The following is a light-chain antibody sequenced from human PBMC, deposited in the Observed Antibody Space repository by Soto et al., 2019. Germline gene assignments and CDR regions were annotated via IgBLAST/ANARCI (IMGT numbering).Light chain of an antibody. V-gene: IGLV1-40*01. Sequence: QSVLTQPPSVSGAPGERVTISCTGSSSDIGAGYRVRWYQQVPGTAPKLLIYDNTNRPSGVSVRFSGSKSGTSASLTISGLKTEDEADYYCQSYDSSNRNWVFGGGTKLTVL. CDR1: SSDIGAGYR. CDR3: QSYDSSNRNWV. J-gene: IGLJ3*02. CDR2: DNT.